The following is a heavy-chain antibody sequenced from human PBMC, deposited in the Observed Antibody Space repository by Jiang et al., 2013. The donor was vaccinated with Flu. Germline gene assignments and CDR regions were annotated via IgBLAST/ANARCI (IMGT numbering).Heavy chain of an antibody. V-gene: IGHV3-30-3*01. Sequence: TFSSYAMHWVRQAPGKGLEWVAVISYDGSNKYYADSVKGRFTISRDNSKNTLYLQMNSLRAEDTAVYYCARAPGYCSGGSCYDYYYYGMDVWGQGTTVTVSS. CDR1: TFSSYA. CDR2: ISYDGSNK. CDR3: ARAPGYCSGGSCYDYYYYGMDV. J-gene: IGHJ6*02. D-gene: IGHD2-15*01.